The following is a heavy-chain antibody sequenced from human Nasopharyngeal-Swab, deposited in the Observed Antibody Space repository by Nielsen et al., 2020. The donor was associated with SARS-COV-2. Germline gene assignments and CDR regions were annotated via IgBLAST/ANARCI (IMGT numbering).Heavy chain of an antibody. D-gene: IGHD3-22*01. V-gene: IGHV2-70*01. CDR3: ARTDYYDSSGYPFDY. J-gene: IGHJ4*02. Sequence: WIRQPPGKALEWLALIDWDDDKYYSTSLKTRLTISKDTSKNQVVLTMTNMDPVDTATYYCARTDYYDSSGYPFDYWGQGTLVTVS. CDR2: IDWDDDK.